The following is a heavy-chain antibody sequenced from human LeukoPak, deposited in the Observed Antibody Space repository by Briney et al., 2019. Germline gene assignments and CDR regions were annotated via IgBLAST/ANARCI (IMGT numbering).Heavy chain of an antibody. CDR1: GFTFSSYW. J-gene: IGHJ5*02. CDR2: IKQDGSEK. V-gene: IGHV3-7*03. Sequence: GGSLRLSCAASGFTFSSYWMSWVRQAPGKGLEWVANIKQDGSEKYYVDSVKGRFTISRDNAKNSLYLQMNSLRAEDTAVYYCARVQRDSLRRFDPWGQGTLVTVSS. D-gene: IGHD3-22*01. CDR3: ARVQRDSLRRFDP.